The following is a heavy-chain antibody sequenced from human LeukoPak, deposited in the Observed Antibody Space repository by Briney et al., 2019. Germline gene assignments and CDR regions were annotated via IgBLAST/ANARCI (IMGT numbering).Heavy chain of an antibody. CDR1: GHSITSGYY. D-gene: IGHD3-3*01. J-gene: IGHJ5*02. Sequence: SETLSLTCAVSGHSITSGYYWGWIRQPPGMGLEWIGSVYHRDNPYYNPSLKSRVAISVDPSKNQFSLRLNSVTAADTAVYYCVRGDFRSGYSDPGWFDPWGQGILVTVSS. CDR3: VRGDFRSGYSDPGWFDP. CDR2: VYHRDNP. V-gene: IGHV4-38-2*01.